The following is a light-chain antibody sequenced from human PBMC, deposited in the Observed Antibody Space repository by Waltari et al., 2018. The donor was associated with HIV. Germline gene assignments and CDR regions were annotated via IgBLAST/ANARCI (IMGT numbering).Light chain of an antibody. CDR2: EAS. V-gene: IGKV1-5*03. J-gene: IGKJ1*01. Sequence: DIQMTQSPSTLSASVGDRVTITCRASQSISFWLDWYQQKPGKAPKLLMYEASNLESGVPSRFIGSGSGTEFTLTISSLQPDDFATYYCQQYNTFSRTFGQGTKVDIK. CDR3: QQYNTFSRT. CDR1: QSISFW.